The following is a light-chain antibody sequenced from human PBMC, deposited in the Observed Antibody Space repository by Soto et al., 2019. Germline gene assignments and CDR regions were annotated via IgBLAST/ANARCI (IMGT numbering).Light chain of an antibody. Sequence: DIQMTQSPSSMSASVGDTVTINCRASQDISNWLAWYQQKPGQAPKLLIHAASSLQSGVSSRFSGSGSGTDFTLTISGLQPEDFAIYYCQQASSFPITFGQGTRLHIK. CDR1: QDISNW. CDR2: AAS. V-gene: IGKV1-12*01. CDR3: QQASSFPIT. J-gene: IGKJ5*01.